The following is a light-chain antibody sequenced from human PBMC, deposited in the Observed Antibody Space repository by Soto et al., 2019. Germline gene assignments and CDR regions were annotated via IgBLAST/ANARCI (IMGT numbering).Light chain of an antibody. CDR2: EVS. J-gene: IGLJ2*01. V-gene: IGLV2-23*02. CDR1: SSDVGSYNL. Sequence: SVLNQPASVFGSPGQSITIFRTGTSSDVGSYNLVSWYQQHPGKAPKLMIYEVSKRPSGVSNRFSGSKSGNTASLTISGLQAEDFADYDCCSYVGCSPFPFGGVPK. CDR3: CSYVGCSPFP.